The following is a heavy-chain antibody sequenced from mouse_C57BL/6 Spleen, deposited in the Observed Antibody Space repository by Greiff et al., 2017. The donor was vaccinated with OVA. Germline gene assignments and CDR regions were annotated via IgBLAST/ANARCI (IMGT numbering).Heavy chain of an antibody. Sequence: VQLQQSGPGLVKPSQSLSLTCSVTGYSITSGYYWNWIRQSPGNKLEWMGYISYDGSNNYNPSLKNRISITRDTSKNQFFLKLNSVTTEDTATYYCARELGDYWGQGTTLTVSS. CDR1: GYSITSGYY. CDR2: ISYDGSN. CDR3: ARELGDY. D-gene: IGHD3-3*01. J-gene: IGHJ2*01. V-gene: IGHV3-6*01.